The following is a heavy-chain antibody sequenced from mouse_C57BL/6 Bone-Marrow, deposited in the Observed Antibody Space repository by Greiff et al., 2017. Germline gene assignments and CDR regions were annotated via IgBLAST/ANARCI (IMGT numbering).Heavy chain of an antibody. CDR1: GFTLNTYA. CDR2: IRSKSSNYAT. Sequence: EVKLVESGGGLVQPKGSLKLSCAASGFTLNTYAMHWVRQAPGKGLEWVARIRSKSSNYATYYADSVKDRFTISRDDSQSMLYLQMNNLKTEDTAMYYGVREDDYDPFYAMDYWGQGTSVTVAS. J-gene: IGHJ4*01. CDR3: VREDDYDPFYAMDY. D-gene: IGHD2-4*01. V-gene: IGHV10-3*01.